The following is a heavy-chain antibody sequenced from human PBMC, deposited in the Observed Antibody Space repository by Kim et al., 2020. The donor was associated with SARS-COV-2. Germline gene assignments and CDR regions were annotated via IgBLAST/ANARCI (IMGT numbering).Heavy chain of an antibody. CDR3: ARAVVVAGYQIFYYYGMDL. J-gene: IGHJ6*02. Sequence: ASVKVSCKASGYTFPSYGISWVRQAPGQGLEWMGWIRPYNGNTNYAQKLQGRVTLTTDTSTSTAYMELRSLRSDDTAVYYCARAVVVAGYQIFYYYGMDLWGQGTTVTVSS. CDR1: GYTFPSYG. V-gene: IGHV1-18*01. D-gene: IGHD3-22*01. CDR2: IRPYNGNT.